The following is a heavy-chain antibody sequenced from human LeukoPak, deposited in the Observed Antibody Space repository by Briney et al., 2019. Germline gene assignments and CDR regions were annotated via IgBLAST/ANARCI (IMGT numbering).Heavy chain of an antibody. CDR1: GGSITTTTYH. D-gene: IGHD3-22*01. Sequence: PSETLSLTCTVSGGSITTTTYHWGWIRQSPGKGLEWIGSIHYSGSTYYNPSLKSRVSISVDTSKNQFSLKLSSVTAADTAVYFCARGPYSYDSSGAFDIWGQGTMVTVSS. J-gene: IGHJ3*02. V-gene: IGHV4-39*07. CDR2: IHYSGST. CDR3: ARGPYSYDSSGAFDI.